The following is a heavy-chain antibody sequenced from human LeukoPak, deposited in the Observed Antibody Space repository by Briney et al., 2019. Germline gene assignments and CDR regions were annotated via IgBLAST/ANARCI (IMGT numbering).Heavy chain of an antibody. J-gene: IGHJ4*02. D-gene: IGHD6-19*01. CDR1: GFTFSSYG. V-gene: IGHV3-33*06. CDR3: AKGDSSGWASLDY. CDR2: IWYDASNR. Sequence: GRSLRLSCAASGFTFSSYGIHWVREAPGKGLEWVAIIWYDASNRYYADSVKGRFTISRDNSKNTLYLQMNSLRAEDTAVYYCAKGDSSGWASLDYWGQGTLVTVSS.